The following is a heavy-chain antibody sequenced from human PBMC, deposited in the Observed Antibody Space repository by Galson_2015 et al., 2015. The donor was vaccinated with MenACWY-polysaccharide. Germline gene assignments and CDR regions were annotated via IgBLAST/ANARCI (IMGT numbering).Heavy chain of an antibody. Sequence: LRLSCAASGVTFSSYSLNWVRQAPGEGLEWISHINSGSSIVYGDSVKGRFTISRDNAKNSLYLQMDSLRAEDTAVYYCARDAQRGYSGYDYFFDYWGQGTLVTVSS. D-gene: IGHD5-12*01. V-gene: IGHV3-48*01. J-gene: IGHJ4*02. CDR1: GVTFSSYS. CDR3: ARDAQRGYSGYDYFFDY. CDR2: INSGSSIV.